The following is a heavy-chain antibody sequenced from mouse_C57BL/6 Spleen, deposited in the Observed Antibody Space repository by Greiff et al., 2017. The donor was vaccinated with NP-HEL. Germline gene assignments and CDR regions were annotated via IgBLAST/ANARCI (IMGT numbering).Heavy chain of an antibody. Sequence: QVQLQQSGAELVKPGASVKISCKASGYAFSSYWMNWVKQRPGKGLEWIGQIYPGDGDTNYNGKFKGKATLTADKSSSTAYMQLSSLTSEDSAVYFCARFITTVVEGSHWYFDVWGTGTTVTVSS. CDR3: ARFITTVVEGSHWYFDV. CDR1: GYAFSSYW. D-gene: IGHD1-1*01. J-gene: IGHJ1*03. V-gene: IGHV1-80*01. CDR2: IYPGDGDT.